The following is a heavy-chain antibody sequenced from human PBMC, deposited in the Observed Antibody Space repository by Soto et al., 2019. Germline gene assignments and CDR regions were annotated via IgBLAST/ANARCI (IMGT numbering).Heavy chain of an antibody. V-gene: IGHV1-24*01. CDR3: ATVSYYDSSGYYYYFDY. Sequence: ASVKVSCKVSGYTLTELSMHRVRQAPGKGLEWMGGFDPEDGETIYAQKFQGRVTMTEDTSTDTAYMELSSLRSEDTAVYYCATVSYYDSSGYYYYFDYWGQGTLVTVSS. CDR2: FDPEDGET. CDR1: GYTLTELS. J-gene: IGHJ4*02. D-gene: IGHD3-22*01.